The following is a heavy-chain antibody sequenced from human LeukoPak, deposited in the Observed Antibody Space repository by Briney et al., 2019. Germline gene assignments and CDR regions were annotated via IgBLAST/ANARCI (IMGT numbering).Heavy chain of an antibody. J-gene: IGHJ3*01. CDR1: GYSFTNYW. CDR3: ARRSFSCRGGGCPSDGFDF. Sequence: GESLKISCKASGYSFTNYWIGWVRQMPGKGLEWMGIIYPGDSDTRYSPSFQGQVAISADKSISTAYLHWSSLKASDTAIYYCARRSFSCRGGGCPSDGFDFWAQGTMVTVAS. V-gene: IGHV5-51*01. D-gene: IGHD2-15*01. CDR2: IYPGDSDT.